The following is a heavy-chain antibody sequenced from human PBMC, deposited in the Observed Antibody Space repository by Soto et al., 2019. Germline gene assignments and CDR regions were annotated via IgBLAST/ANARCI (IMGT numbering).Heavy chain of an antibody. CDR3: ARGPILPDIVVVPAASYYYYYMDV. CDR1: GGTFSSYT. V-gene: IGHV1-69*02. J-gene: IGHJ6*03. CDR2: IIPILGIA. Sequence: EASVKVSCKASGGTFSSYTISWVRQAPGQGLEWMGRIIPILGIANYAQKFQGRVTITADKSTSTAYMELSSLRSEDTAVYYCARGPILPDIVVVPAASYYYYYMDVWGKGTTVTVSS. D-gene: IGHD2-2*01.